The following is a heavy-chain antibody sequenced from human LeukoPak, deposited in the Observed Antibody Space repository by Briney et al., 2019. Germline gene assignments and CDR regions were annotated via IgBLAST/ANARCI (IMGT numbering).Heavy chain of an antibody. J-gene: IGHJ5*02. V-gene: IGHV3-48*01. Sequence: GGSLRLSCAASGFTFSSYWMSWVRQAPGKGLEWVSYISSSSSTIYYADSVKGRFTISRDNAKNSLYLQMNSLRAEDTAVYYCARDPEDIVVVPAATTNNWFDPWGQGTLVTVSS. CDR2: ISSSSSTI. CDR3: ARDPEDIVVVPAATTNNWFDP. D-gene: IGHD2-2*01. CDR1: GFTFSSYW.